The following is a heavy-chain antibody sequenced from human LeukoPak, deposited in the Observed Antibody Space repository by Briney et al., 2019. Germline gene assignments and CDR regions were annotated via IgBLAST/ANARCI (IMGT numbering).Heavy chain of an antibody. CDR3: ARGDYYDFWSGYYDYYYYGMDV. J-gene: IGHJ6*02. V-gene: IGHV3-33*01. CDR1: GFTFSSYG. CDR2: IWYDGSNK. Sequence: GGSLRLSCAASGFTFSSYGMHWVRQAPGKGLEWVAVIWYDGSNKYYADSVKGRFTISRDNSKNTLYLQMNGLGAEDTAVYYCARGDYYDFWSGYYDYYYYGMDVWGQGTTVTVSS. D-gene: IGHD3-3*01.